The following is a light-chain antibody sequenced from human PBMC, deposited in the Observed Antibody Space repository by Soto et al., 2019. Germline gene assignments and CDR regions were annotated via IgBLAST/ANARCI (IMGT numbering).Light chain of an antibody. CDR2: AAS. J-gene: IGKJ5*01. Sequence: DIQMTQSPSSLSASVGDRVTITCRASESISRHLTWYQQKPGKTPNLLIYAASTLQYGVPSRLSGSRSGTDFPLSSNSLQPEDFAPYYYHQSYNTLTFSFGQGTRLEIK. CDR3: HQSYNTLTFS. V-gene: IGKV1-39*01. CDR1: ESISRH.